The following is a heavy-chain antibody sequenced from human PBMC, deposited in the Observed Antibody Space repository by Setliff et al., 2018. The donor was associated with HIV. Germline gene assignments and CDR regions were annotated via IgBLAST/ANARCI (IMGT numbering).Heavy chain of an antibody. CDR3: ASAGAWQRNALDI. D-gene: IGHD5-12*01. CDR1: GYTFTSYG. V-gene: IGHV1-46*01. J-gene: IGHJ3*02. CDR2: INPTGGST. Sequence: GASVKVSCKASGYTFTSYGISWVRQAPEQGLEWMGVINPTGGSTRNTQKFQGRVAMTRDTSTSTVYTELSSLRSEDTAVYYCASAGAWQRNALDIWGQGTMVTVSS.